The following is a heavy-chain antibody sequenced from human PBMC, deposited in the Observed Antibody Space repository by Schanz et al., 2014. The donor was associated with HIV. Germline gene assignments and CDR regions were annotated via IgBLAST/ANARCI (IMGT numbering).Heavy chain of an antibody. V-gene: IGHV3-23*04. CDR1: GFTFGNYA. CDR3: AKVRRLLTRWDWFDP. Sequence: EVQLVESGGGLVQPCRSLRLSCAGSGFTFGNYAMHWVRQAPGKGLEWVSIISGSGGSIYYADSVKGRFTISRDNSKNTLYLRMNRLRVEDSAVYYCAKVRRLLTRWDWFDPWGQGTLVTVSS. D-gene: IGHD6-25*01. J-gene: IGHJ5*02. CDR2: ISGSGGSI.